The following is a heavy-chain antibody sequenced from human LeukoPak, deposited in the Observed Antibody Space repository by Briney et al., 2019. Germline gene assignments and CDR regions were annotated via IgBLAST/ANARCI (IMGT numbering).Heavy chain of an antibody. J-gene: IGHJ4*02. Sequence: ASVKVSCKASGYTFTIYGISWVRQAPGQALEWMGWISAYNGNTNYAQKLQRRVTMTTDTSTSTAYMELRSLRSDDTAVYYCARDPGYYDFWSGTPGGADYWGQGNLVTVSS. V-gene: IGHV1-18*01. CDR3: ARDPGYYDFWSGTPGGADY. CDR2: ISAYNGNT. D-gene: IGHD3-3*01. CDR1: GYTFTIYG.